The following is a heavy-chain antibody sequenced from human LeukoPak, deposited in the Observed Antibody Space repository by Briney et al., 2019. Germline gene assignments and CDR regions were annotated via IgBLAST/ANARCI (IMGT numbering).Heavy chain of an antibody. CDR1: GGSFSGYY. J-gene: IGHJ4*02. CDR2: INHSGST. Sequence: PSETLSLTCAVYGGSFSGYYWSWIRQPPGKGLEWIGEINHSGSTNYNPSLKSRVTISVDTSKNQFSLKLSSVTAADTAVYYCARGPRITIFGVVIGTTYYFDYWGQGTLVTVSS. V-gene: IGHV4-34*01. D-gene: IGHD3-3*01. CDR3: ARGPRITIFGVVIGTTYYFDY.